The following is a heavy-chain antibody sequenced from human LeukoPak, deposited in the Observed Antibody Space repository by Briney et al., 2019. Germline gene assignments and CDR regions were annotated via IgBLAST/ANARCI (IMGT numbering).Heavy chain of an antibody. CDR3: ARGGPFRGVISPHQILDY. CDR1: GGSISSSNW. D-gene: IGHD3-10*01. J-gene: IGHJ4*02. Sequence: PSGTLSLTCAVSGGSISSSNWWSWVRQPPGKGLEWIGEIYHSGSTNYNPSLKSRVTISVDKSKNQFSLKLSSVTAADTAVYYCARGGPFRGVISPHQILDYWGQGTLVTVSS. V-gene: IGHV4-4*02. CDR2: IYHSGST.